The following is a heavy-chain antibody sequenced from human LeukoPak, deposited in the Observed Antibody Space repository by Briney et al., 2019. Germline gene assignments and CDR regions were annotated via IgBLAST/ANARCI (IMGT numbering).Heavy chain of an antibody. V-gene: IGHV3-30*18. CDR1: GFTFSSYG. CDR2: ISYDGSNE. D-gene: IGHD5-12*01. J-gene: IGHJ4*02. Sequence: GRSLRLSCAASGFTFSSYGMHWVRQAPGKGLEWVAVISYDGSNEYYADSVKGRFTISRDNSKNTLYLQMNSLRAEDTAVYYCAKGVYSGYEPIDYWGQGTLVTVSS. CDR3: AKGVYSGYEPIDY.